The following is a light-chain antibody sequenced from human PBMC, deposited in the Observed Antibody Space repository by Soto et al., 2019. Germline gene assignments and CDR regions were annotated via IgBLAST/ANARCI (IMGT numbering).Light chain of an antibody. Sequence: DIQMTQSPSSLSASVGDRVTITCRASQGIDRWLAWYQQKPGKAPKVLIYAASSLRSGVPSRFSGSGSGTDFSLTISSXQPEDLATYYCKQSKSFPLTFGGGTKVDIK. CDR3: KQSKSFPLT. J-gene: IGKJ4*01. V-gene: IGKV1-12*01. CDR2: AAS. CDR1: QGIDRW.